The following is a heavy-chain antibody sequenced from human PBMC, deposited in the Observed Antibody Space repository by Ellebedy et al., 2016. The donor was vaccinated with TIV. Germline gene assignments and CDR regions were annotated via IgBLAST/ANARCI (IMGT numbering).Heavy chain of an antibody. J-gene: IGHJ5*02. Sequence: MPGGSLRLSCTVSGASVSTTSYYWVWFRQPPGKGLEWIGRFSYGGPTYYHPSLKSRVTVSVDTSKNQFSLNLSSVTAADTAVYYCARDPALPRGRFDTWGQGTLVTVSS. CDR3: ARDPALPRGRFDT. CDR2: FSYGGPT. V-gene: IGHV4-39*07. CDR1: GASVSTTSYY.